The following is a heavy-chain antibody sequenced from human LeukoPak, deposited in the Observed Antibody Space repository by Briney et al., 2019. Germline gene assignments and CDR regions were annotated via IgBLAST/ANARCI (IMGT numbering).Heavy chain of an antibody. CDR2: VSAYNGDT. CDR1: GYTFTSYG. Sequence: VASVKVSCKASGYTFTSYGISWVRQAPGQGLGWMGWVSAYNGDTKYAQKFQGRVTMTTDTSTRTAYMELRSLRSDDTAVYYCARGGASKRDNWFDPWGQGTLVTVSS. CDR3: ARGGASKRDNWFDP. V-gene: IGHV1-18*01. D-gene: IGHD4-11*01. J-gene: IGHJ5*02.